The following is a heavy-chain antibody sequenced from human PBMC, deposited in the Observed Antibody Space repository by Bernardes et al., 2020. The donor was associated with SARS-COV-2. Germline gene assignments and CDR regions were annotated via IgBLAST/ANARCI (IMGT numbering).Heavy chain of an antibody. CDR2: ILFDGTTT. V-gene: IGHV3-33*06. J-gene: IGHJ5*02. CDR1: GFIFSNYG. D-gene: IGHD3-16*01. Sequence: GGSLRLSCAASGFIFSNYGMQWFRQAPGKGLEWVEVILFDGTTTYYADSVKGRFTISRDNSKNTLYLQMNSLRAEDTAVYYCAKSRDGHVHGNSWGQGTLVTVSS. CDR3: AKSRDGHVHGNS.